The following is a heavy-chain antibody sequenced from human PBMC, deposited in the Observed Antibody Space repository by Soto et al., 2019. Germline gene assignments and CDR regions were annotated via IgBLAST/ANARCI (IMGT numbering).Heavy chain of an antibody. CDR2: IKPNSGGT. D-gene: IGHD2-15*01. Sequence: QVQLVQSGAEVKKPGASVKVSCKASGYTFTGYYMHWVRQAPGQGLEWMGWIKPNSGGTNYAQKFQGWVTMTRDTSISTAYMELSRLRSDDTAVYYCARGGCSGGSCTYYYYGMDVWGQGTTVTVSS. J-gene: IGHJ6*02. CDR3: ARGGCSGGSCTYYYYGMDV. V-gene: IGHV1-2*04. CDR1: GYTFTGYY.